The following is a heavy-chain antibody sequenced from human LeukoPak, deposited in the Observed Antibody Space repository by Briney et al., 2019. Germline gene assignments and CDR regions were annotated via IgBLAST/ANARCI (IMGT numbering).Heavy chain of an antibody. CDR3: AREHIVVVTDYYYYYYGMDV. D-gene: IGHD2-21*02. CDR1: GGSISSSSYY. CDR2: IYYSGST. J-gene: IGHJ6*02. Sequence: SETLSLTCTVSGGSISSSSYYWGWIRQPPGKGLEWIGSIYYSGSTYYNPPLKSRVTIFVDTSKNQFFLKLSSVTAADTAVYYCAREHIVVVTDYYYYYYGMDVWGQGTTVTVSS. V-gene: IGHV4-39*02.